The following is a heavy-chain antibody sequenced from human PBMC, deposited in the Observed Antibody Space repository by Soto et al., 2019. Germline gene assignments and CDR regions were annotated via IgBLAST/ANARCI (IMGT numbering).Heavy chain of an antibody. V-gene: IGHV1-8*01. Sequence: RASVKVSCKASGYTFTSYDINWVRQATGQGLEWMGWMNPNSGNTGYAQKFQGRVTMTRNTSISTACMELSSLRSEDTAVYYCARVIGPYSSSWYLRYYYYYGMDVWGQGTTVTVSS. J-gene: IGHJ6*02. CDR3: ARVIGPYSSSWYLRYYYYYGMDV. CDR1: GYTFTSYD. D-gene: IGHD6-13*01. CDR2: MNPNSGNT.